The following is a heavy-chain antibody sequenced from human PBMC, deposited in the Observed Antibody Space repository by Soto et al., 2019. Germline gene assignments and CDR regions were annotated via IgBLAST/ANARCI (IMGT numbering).Heavy chain of an antibody. CDR1: GFTFSTYS. Sequence: GGSLRLSCAASGFTFSTYSINWVRQAPGKGLEWISYISDNSSVIYYADAVKGRFTISRDNAKNSLYLQMNSLRDEDTAVYYCARDRDAYCSKGICSGPYFDYWGQGTLVTVS. CDR2: ISDNSSVI. V-gene: IGHV3-48*02. D-gene: IGHD2-8*01. CDR3: ARDRDAYCSKGICSGPYFDY. J-gene: IGHJ4*02.